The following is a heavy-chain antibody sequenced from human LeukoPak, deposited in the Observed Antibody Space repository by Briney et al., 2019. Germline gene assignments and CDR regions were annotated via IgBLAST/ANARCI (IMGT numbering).Heavy chain of an antibody. CDR3: ARISGYAKFDY. J-gene: IGHJ4*02. CDR2: IYYSGGT. D-gene: IGHD5-12*01. V-gene: IGHV4-39*07. CDR1: GGSISSGTYY. Sequence: SETLSLTCTVSGGSISSGTYYWGWIRQPPGKGLEWIGSIYYSGGTYYDPSLKSRVTISVDTSKNHFSLKLSSVTAADTAVYYCARISGYAKFDYWGQGALVTVSS.